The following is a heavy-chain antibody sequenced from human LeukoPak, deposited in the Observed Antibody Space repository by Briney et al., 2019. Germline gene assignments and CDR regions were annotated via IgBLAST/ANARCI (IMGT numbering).Heavy chain of an antibody. J-gene: IGHJ4*02. D-gene: IGHD7-27*01. CDR2: IKRDGSAQ. Sequence: GGSLRLSCATSGFTFSSNWMSWVRHVPGRGLDWVANIKRDGSAQYYAASVKGRFTVSRDNAKNSVYLQMNSLRVDDTALYYCARDQSTSWAKTLFDYWGQRTLCTVSS. CDR1: GFTFSSNW. V-gene: IGHV3-7*01. CDR3: ARDQSTSWAKTLFDY.